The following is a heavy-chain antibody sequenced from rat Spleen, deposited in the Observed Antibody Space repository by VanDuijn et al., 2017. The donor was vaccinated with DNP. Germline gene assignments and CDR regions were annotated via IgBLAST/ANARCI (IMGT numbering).Heavy chain of an antibody. CDR3: ARWPGYNPPYAMDA. CDR2: INSAGST. V-gene: IGHV3-3*01. J-gene: IGHJ4*01. CDR1: GYSITSNY. D-gene: IGHD1-4*01. Sequence: EVQLQESGPGLVKPSQSLSLICSVTGYSITSNYWGWIRKFPGNKLEWMGYINSAGSTNYNPSLKSRISIIRDTSKNQLFLQVNSVTTEDTATYYCARWPGYNPPYAMDAWGQGTSVTVSS.